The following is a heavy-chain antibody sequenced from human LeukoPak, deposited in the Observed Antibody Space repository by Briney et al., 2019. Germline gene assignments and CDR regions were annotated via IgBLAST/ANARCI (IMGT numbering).Heavy chain of an antibody. D-gene: IGHD3-16*01. Sequence: SETLSLRCTVSGDFMSTSYWSWVRQPPGKGLEWIGYIYGSGSTTYNPSLQSRVTISGDTSKKQFSLKLSSVTAADTAVYYCARGWRGDHFDYWGQGTLVTVSS. J-gene: IGHJ4*02. V-gene: IGHV4-59*01. CDR3: ARGWRGDHFDY. CDR1: GDFMSTSY. CDR2: IYGSGST.